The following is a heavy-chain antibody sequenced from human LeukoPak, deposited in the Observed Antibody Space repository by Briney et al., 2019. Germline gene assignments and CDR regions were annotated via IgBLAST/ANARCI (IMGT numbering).Heavy chain of an antibody. CDR1: GGSISSSNW. V-gene: IGHV4-4*02. D-gene: IGHD2-2*02. CDR2: IYHSGST. CDR3: ARASGGYCSSTSCYRNWFDP. Sequence: SETLSLTCAVSGGSISSSNWWSWVRQPPGKGMEWIGEIYHSGSTNYNPSLKSRVTISIDKSKNQFSLKLSSVTAADTAVYYCARASGGYCSSTSCYRNWFDPWGQGTLVTVSS. J-gene: IGHJ5*02.